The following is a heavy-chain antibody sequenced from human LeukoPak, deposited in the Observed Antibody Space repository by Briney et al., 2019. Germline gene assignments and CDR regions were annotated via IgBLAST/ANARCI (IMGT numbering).Heavy chain of an antibody. Sequence: SETLSLTCAVSGYSISSGYYWGWIRQPPGKGLEWIGSIYHSGSTYYNPSLKSRVTISVDTSKNQFSLKLSSVTAADTAVYYCARSSSSWSSGYWGQGTLVTVSS. V-gene: IGHV4-38-2*01. CDR3: ARSSSSWSSGY. CDR2: IYHSGST. D-gene: IGHD6-13*01. CDR1: GYSISSGYY. J-gene: IGHJ4*02.